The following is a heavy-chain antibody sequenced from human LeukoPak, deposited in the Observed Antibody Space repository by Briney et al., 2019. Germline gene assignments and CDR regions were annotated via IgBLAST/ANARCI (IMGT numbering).Heavy chain of an antibody. V-gene: IGHV4-30-2*01. Sequence: PSQTLSLTCAVSGGSISSGGYSWSWIRQPPGKGLEWIGYIYHSGSTYYNPSLKSRVTISVDTSKNQFSLKLSSVTAADTAVYYCAGGSGVNYFDYWGQGTLVTVSS. CDR1: GGSISSGGYS. J-gene: IGHJ4*02. D-gene: IGHD6-25*01. CDR3: AGGSGVNYFDY. CDR2: IYHSGST.